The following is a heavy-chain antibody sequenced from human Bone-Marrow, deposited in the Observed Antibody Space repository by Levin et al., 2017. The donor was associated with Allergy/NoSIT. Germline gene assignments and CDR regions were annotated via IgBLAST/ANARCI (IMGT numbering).Heavy chain of an antibody. CDR2: IIPIFGTA. J-gene: IGHJ3*02. V-gene: IGHV1-69*13. CDR3: ARDIFVAGYSTYDAFDI. CDR1: GGTFSSYA. Sequence: AASVKVSCKASGGTFSSYAISWVRQAPGQGLEWMGGIIPIFGTANYAQKFQGRVTITADESTSTAYMELSSLRSEDTAVYYCARDIFVAGYSTYDAFDIWGQGTMVTVSS. D-gene: IGHD6-13*01.